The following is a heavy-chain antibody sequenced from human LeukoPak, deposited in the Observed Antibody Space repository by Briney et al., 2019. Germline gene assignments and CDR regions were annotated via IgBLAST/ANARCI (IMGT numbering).Heavy chain of an antibody. CDR3: ARVRNSYSSSSVGFDL. J-gene: IGHJ2*01. D-gene: IGHD6-6*01. Sequence: SETLSLTCTVSGGSISSGGSYWSWIRRHPGKDLEWIGYIYYSGSTYYTPSLKSRITISLDKSKNQFSLRLSSVTAADTAVYYCARVRNSYSSSSVGFDLWGRGTLVTVSS. CDR2: IYYSGST. CDR1: GGSISSGGSY. V-gene: IGHV4-31*03.